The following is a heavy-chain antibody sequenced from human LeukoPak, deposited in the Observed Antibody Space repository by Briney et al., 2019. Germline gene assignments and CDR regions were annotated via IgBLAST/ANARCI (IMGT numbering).Heavy chain of an antibody. CDR2: IYYSGTS. D-gene: IGHD2-2*01. Sequence: PSETLSLTCTVSGDSMTSYYWSWIRRPPGKGLEWIGNIYYSGTSNYNPSLRSRVTISEDTSKNQFSLELNSVTVADTAVYYCARHDQVSTSSPKFNDAFDIWGQGTMVTVSS. CDR1: GDSMTSYY. V-gene: IGHV4-59*08. J-gene: IGHJ3*02. CDR3: ARHDQVSTSSPKFNDAFDI.